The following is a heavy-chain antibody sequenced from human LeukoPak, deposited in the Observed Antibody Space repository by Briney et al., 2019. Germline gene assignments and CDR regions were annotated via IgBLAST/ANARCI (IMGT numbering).Heavy chain of an antibody. CDR1: GFIFSNYA. V-gene: IGHV3-23*01. J-gene: IGHJ5*02. CDR3: AKDRYCSTTSCFAGQFDP. D-gene: IGHD2-2*01. CDR2: IGGSTGPT. Sequence: GGSLRLSCAASGFIFSNYAMSWVRQAPGKGLEWVSSIGGSTGPTYYADSVKGRFTISRDNSKNTLYLQMNSLRAEDTAVYYCAKDRYCSTTSCFAGQFDPWGQGTLVTVSS.